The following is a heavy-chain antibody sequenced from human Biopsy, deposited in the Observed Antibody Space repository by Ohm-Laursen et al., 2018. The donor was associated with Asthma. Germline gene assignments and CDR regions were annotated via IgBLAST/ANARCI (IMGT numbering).Heavy chain of an antibody. Sequence: SDTLSLTCTVSGGSIRSHDWTWIRLPPGQGLEYIGDVSHTGSTNYNPSLKSRVTMSLDTSKNQFSLRLTSVTPADTAVYYCARLADCSGGACYSYGWFDPWGHGTRVTVSS. CDR1: GGSIRSHD. J-gene: IGHJ5*02. V-gene: IGHV4-59*07. CDR2: VSHTGST. D-gene: IGHD2-15*01. CDR3: ARLADCSGGACYSYGWFDP.